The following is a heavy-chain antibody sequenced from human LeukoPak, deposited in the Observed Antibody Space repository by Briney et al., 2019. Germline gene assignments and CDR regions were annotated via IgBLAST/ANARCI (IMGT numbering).Heavy chain of an antibody. D-gene: IGHD3-10*01. V-gene: IGHV4-34*01. CDR3: VYYYGSGSVEY. CDR1: GGSFSGYY. J-gene: IGHJ4*02. Sequence: SETLSLTCAVYGGSFSGYYLGWIRQPPGKGLEWIGSFYYSGSTNYNPSLKSRVTISVDTSKNQFSLKLSSVTAADTAVYYCVYYYGSGSVEYWGQGTLVTVSS. CDR2: FYYSGST.